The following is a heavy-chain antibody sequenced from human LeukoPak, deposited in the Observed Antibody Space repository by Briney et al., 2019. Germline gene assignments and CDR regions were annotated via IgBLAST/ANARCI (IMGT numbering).Heavy chain of an antibody. Sequence: ASVKVSCKASGYTFTGYYMHWVRQAPGQGLEWMGWINPNSGGTNYAQKFQGRVTMTRDTSISTAYMELSRLRSDDTAVYYCARGAVLRFLEWLSTSAYYMDVWGKGTTVTVSS. D-gene: IGHD3-3*01. CDR2: INPNSGGT. CDR1: GYTFTGYY. V-gene: IGHV1-2*02. J-gene: IGHJ6*03. CDR3: ARGAVLRFLEWLSTSAYYMDV.